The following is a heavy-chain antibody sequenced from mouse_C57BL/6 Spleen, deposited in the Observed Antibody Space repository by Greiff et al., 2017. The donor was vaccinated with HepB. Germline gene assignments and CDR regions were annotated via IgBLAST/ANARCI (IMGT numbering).Heavy chain of an antibody. CDR2: INPNNGGT. CDR1: GYTFTDYY. V-gene: IGHV1-26*01. Sequence: VQLQQSGPELVKPGASVKISCKASGYTFTDYYMNWVKQSHGKSLEWIGDINPNNGGTSYNQKFKGKATLTVDKSSSTAYMELRSLTSEDSAVYYCATHPPMDYWGHGTSVTVSS. J-gene: IGHJ4*01. CDR3: ATHPPMDY.